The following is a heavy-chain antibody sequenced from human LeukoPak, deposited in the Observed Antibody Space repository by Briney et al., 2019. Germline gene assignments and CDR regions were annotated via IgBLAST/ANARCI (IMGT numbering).Heavy chain of an antibody. CDR3: AREDYYDSSGYQLDY. D-gene: IGHD3-22*01. J-gene: IGHJ4*02. V-gene: IGHV3-64*02. CDR1: GFTFSDYA. CDR2: ISYNGNGK. Sequence: PGGSLRLSCAASGFTFSDYAMHWVRQAPGKELKYVSAISYNGNGKHYADSVKGRFTISRDNSQSTLNLQMNSLRAEDTAVYYCAREDYYDSSGYQLDYWGQGTLVTVSS.